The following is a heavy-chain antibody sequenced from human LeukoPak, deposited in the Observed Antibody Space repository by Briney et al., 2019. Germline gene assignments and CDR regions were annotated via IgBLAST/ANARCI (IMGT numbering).Heavy chain of an antibody. CDR1: GFTFSSYG. D-gene: IGHD5-18*01. J-gene: IGHJ4*02. V-gene: IGHV3-30*18. Sequence: PGGSLRLSRAASGFTFSSYGMHWVRQAPGKGLEWVAVISYDGSNKYYADSVKGRFTISRDNSKNTLYLQMNSLRAEDTAVYYCAKDKRDTAMVIEYWGQGTLVTVSS. CDR3: AKDKRDTAMVIEY. CDR2: ISYDGSNK.